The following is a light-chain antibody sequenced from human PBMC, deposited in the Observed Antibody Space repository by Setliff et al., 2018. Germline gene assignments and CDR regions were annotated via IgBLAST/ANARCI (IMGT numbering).Light chain of an antibody. CDR2: DVT. CDR3: LSYTSETTHAL. J-gene: IGLJ2*01. V-gene: IGLV2-14*01. CDR1: SSDVGGYNY. Sequence: QSVLTQPAAVSGSPGQSITISCAGTSSDVGGYNYVSWYQQHPGKAPKLMIYDVTVRPSGVSDRFSGSKSGNTASLTISGLQAEDEADYYCLSYTSETTHALFAGGTKVTVL.